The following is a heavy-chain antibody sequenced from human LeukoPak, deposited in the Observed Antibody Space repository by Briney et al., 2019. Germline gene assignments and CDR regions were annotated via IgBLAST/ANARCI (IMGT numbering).Heavy chain of an antibody. Sequence: PSETLSLTCTVSGGSISSYYWTWIRQPPGKGLEWIGYIYYTGSTNYNPSLQSRVTMSVDSSKNQFSVNLISVTAADTAVYYCERQAPLGSGTYGAFDIWGQGTVLTVSS. J-gene: IGHJ3*02. CDR2: IYYTGST. D-gene: IGHD3-10*01. V-gene: IGHV4-59*08. CDR1: GGSISSYY. CDR3: ERQAPLGSGTYGAFDI.